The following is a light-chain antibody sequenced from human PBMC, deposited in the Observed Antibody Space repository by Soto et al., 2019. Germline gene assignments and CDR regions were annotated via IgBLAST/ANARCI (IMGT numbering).Light chain of an antibody. Sequence: DIQMTQSPSSLSASVGARVTITCRASQGINSWLAWYQQKSGKAPKLLIYKASSLESGVPSRFSGSGSGTEFTLIISSLQPDDFATYYCQQYDTYSRTFGQGTKVDIK. J-gene: IGKJ1*01. CDR3: QQYDTYSRT. CDR2: KAS. V-gene: IGKV1-5*03. CDR1: QGINSW.